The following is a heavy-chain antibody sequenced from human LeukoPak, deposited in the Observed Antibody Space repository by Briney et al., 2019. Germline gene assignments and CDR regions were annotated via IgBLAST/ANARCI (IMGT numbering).Heavy chain of an antibody. CDR1: GGTFSSYA. Sequence: GASVKVSCKASGGTFSSYAISWVRQAPGQELEWMGGIFPIFGTANYAQKFQGRVTITADKSTSTTYMELSSLRSEDTAVYYCARDSTVTTYRDYYYYMDVWGKGTTVTVSS. CDR2: IFPIFGTA. V-gene: IGHV1-69*06. J-gene: IGHJ6*03. D-gene: IGHD4-11*01. CDR3: ARDSTVTTYRDYYYYMDV.